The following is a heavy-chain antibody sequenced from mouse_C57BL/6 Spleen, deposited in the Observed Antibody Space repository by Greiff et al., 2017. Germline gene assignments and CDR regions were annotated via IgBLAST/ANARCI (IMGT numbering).Heavy chain of an antibody. J-gene: IGHJ4*01. D-gene: IGHD1-1*01. CDR1: GYTFTSYW. CDR3: ARGYYGSSYVYYYAMDY. V-gene: IGHV1-69*01. Sequence: QVQLQQPGAELVMPGASVKLSCKASGYTFTSYWMPWVKQRPGQGLEWIGEIDPSDSYTNYNQKFKGKSTLTVDKSSSTAYMQLSSLTSEDSAVYYCARGYYGSSYVYYYAMDYWGQGTSVTVSS. CDR2: IDPSDSYT.